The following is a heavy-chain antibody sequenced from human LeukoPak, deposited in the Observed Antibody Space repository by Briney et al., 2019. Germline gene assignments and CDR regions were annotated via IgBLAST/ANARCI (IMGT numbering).Heavy chain of an antibody. V-gene: IGHV3-23*01. CDR1: GFTFSSYA. Sequence: GGSLRLSCAASGFTFSSYALSWVRQAPGKGLEWVSAISGSGGSTYYADSVKGRFTISRDNSKNTLYLQMNSLRAEDTAIYYCATQSSRFDYWGQGTLVTVSS. CDR3: ATQSSRFDY. D-gene: IGHD6-13*01. CDR2: ISGSGGST. J-gene: IGHJ4*02.